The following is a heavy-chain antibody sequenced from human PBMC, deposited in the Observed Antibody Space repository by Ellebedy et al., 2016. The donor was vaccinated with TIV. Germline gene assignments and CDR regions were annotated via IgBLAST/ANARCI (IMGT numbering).Heavy chain of an antibody. CDR1: GFTFSSYW. J-gene: IGHJ2*01. Sequence: GESLKISXAAPGFTFSSYWMQWVRQAPGKGLEWVANIKQDGSEKHYVDSVRGRFTISRDNAKNSLYLQMNSLRAEDTAVYYCARRYFDLWGRGTLVTVSS. CDR2: IKQDGSEK. CDR3: ARRYFDL. V-gene: IGHV3-7*01.